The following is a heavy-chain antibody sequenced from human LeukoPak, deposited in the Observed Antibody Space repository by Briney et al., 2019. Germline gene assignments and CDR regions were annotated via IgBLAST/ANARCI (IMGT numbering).Heavy chain of an antibody. V-gene: IGHV3-23*01. Sequence: HTGGSLRLSCAASGFTFSSYGMSWVRQAPGKGLEWVSAISGSGGSTYYADSVKGRFTISRDNSKNTLYLQMNSLRAEDTAVYYCAKGVRIAVAGNLDYWGQGTLVTVSS. D-gene: IGHD6-19*01. CDR3: AKGVRIAVAGNLDY. J-gene: IGHJ4*02. CDR1: GFTFSSYG. CDR2: ISGSGGST.